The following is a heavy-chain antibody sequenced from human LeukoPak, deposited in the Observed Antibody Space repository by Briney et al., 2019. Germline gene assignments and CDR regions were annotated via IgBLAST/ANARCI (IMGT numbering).Heavy chain of an antibody. V-gene: IGHV3-74*01. CDR1: GFTFSTCW. J-gene: IGHJ4*02. D-gene: IGHD5-18*01. Sequence: QPGGSLRLSCAASGFTFSTCWMHWVRQAPGKGLVWVSRITTDGSTTTYGDSVKGRFTISRDNVKNTLSLQMNGLRAEDTAVYYCVRDDNYGLKDWGQGNLVTVSS. CDR2: ITTDGSTT. CDR3: VRDDNYGLKD.